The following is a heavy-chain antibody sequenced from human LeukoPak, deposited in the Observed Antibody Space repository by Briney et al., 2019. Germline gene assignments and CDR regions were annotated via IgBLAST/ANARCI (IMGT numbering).Heavy chain of an antibody. J-gene: IGHJ4*02. Sequence: GGSLRLSCAASGFTFSNAWMSWVRQAPGKGLEWVGRIKSKTDGGTTDCAAPAKGRFTISRDDSKNTLYLQMSSLKTEDTAVYYCTTDRDGYNYRYYFDYWGQGTLVTVSS. D-gene: IGHD5-24*01. CDR3: TTDRDGYNYRYYFDY. V-gene: IGHV3-15*01. CDR1: GFTFSNAW. CDR2: IKSKTDGGTT.